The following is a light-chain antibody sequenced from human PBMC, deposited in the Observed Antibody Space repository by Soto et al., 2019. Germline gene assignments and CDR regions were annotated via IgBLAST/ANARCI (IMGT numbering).Light chain of an antibody. J-gene: IGLJ1*01. CDR1: SSDVGGYNY. CDR3: SSYRRSVANV. CDR2: DVS. V-gene: IGLV2-14*01. Sequence: QSALTQPASVSGSPGQSITISCTGTSSDVGGYNYVSWYQQYTGKAPKLMIYDVSNRPSGVSDRFSGSKSGNTAYLTISGLQAEDEADYYCSSYRRSVANVFGPGTKVTVL.